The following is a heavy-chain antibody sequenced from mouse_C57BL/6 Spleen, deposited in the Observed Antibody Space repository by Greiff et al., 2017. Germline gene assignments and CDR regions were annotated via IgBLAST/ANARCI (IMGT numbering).Heavy chain of an antibody. CDR2: IYPGSGST. V-gene: IGHV1-55*01. D-gene: IGHD1-1*01. CDR3: ARWVSTVEMDY. CDR1: GYTFTSYW. Sequence: VQLQQSGAELVKPGASVKMSCKASGYTFTSYWITWVKQRPGQGLEWIGDIYPGSGSTNYNEKFKSKATLTVDTSSSTAYMQLSSLTSEDSAVYYCARWVSTVEMDYWGQGTSVTVSS. J-gene: IGHJ4*01.